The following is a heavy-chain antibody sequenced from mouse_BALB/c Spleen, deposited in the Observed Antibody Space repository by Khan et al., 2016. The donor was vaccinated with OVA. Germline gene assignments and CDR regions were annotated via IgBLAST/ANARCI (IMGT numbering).Heavy chain of an antibody. CDR3: ARTARIKY. D-gene: IGHD1-2*01. V-gene: IGHV3-2*02. CDR1: GYSITSGYG. CDR2: ISYSGST. Sequence: EVELVESGPGLVKPSQSLSLTCTVTGYSITSGYGWNWIRQFPGNKLEWMGYISYSGSTNYNPSLKSRISITRATSKNQFFLQLNSVTTEDTATYYRARTARIKYWGQGTTLTVSS. J-gene: IGHJ2*01.